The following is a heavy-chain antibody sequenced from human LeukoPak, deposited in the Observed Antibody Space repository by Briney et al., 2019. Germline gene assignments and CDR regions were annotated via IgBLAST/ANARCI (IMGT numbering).Heavy chain of an antibody. Sequence: PSETLSLTCTVSGGSISSYYWSWIRQPPGKGLEWIGYIYYSGSTNYNPSLKSRVTISVDTSKNQFSLKLSSVTAADTAVYYCARGVVVVPAAHFDLWGRGTLVTVSS. CDR2: IYYSGST. V-gene: IGHV4-59*01. D-gene: IGHD2-2*01. CDR3: ARGVVVVPAAHFDL. J-gene: IGHJ2*01. CDR1: GGSISSYY.